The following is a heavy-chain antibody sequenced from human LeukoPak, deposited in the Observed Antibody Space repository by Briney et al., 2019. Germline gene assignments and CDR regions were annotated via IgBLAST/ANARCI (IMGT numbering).Heavy chain of an antibody. J-gene: IGHJ5*02. CDR3: ARASTEYAVTDGFDT. D-gene: IGHD4-17*01. CDR1: GFTIRDYT. Sequence: GGSLRLSCAASGFTIRDYTMNWVRQSPGKGLRWVSYVSFGSSYISYADSLKGRFTISRDDAKSSVYLEMTSLRAEDTAVYYCARASTEYAVTDGFDTWGPGTLVTVSS. V-gene: IGHV3-21*01. CDR2: VSFGSSYI.